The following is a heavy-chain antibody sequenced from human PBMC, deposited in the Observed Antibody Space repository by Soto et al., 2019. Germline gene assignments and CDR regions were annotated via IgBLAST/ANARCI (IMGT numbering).Heavy chain of an antibody. J-gene: IGHJ5*02. CDR3: TRDASRDSSARGWFDP. CDR2: SSSNSAYI. D-gene: IGHD6-13*01. V-gene: IGHV3-21*01. Sequence: GGSLRLSCAASGFTFRSFTMNWVRQAPGKGLEWVSTSSSNSAYIYYTDALRGRFTISRDNAKNSLHLQMNSLRAEDTAVYYCTRDASRDSSARGWFDPWGPGTLVTVSS. CDR1: GFTFRSFT.